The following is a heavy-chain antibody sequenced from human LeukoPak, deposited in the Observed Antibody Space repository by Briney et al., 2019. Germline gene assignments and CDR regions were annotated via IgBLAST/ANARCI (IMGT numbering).Heavy chain of an antibody. CDR1: GGSISSYY. CDR3: ARTEGSGSKSYYYYYGMDV. Sequence: SETLSLTCTVSGGSISSYYWSWIRQPPGKVLEWIGYIYYSGSTNYNPSLKSRVTISVDTSKNQFSLKLSSVTAADTAVYYCARTEGSGSKSYYYYYGMDVWGQGTTVTVSS. V-gene: IGHV4-59*01. D-gene: IGHD1-26*01. CDR2: IYYSGST. J-gene: IGHJ6*02.